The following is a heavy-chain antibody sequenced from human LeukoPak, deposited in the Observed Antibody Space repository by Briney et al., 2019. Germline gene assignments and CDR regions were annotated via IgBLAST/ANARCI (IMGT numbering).Heavy chain of an antibody. CDR3: ARSGDCSSTSCNYYGMDV. Sequence: GGSLRLSCAASGFTFSSYSMNWVRQAPGKGLEWVSSISSSSSYIYYADSVKGRFTISRDNAKNSLYLQMNSLRAEDTAVYYCARSGDCSSTSCNYYGMDVWGQGTTVTVSS. CDR2: ISSSSSYI. V-gene: IGHV3-21*01. D-gene: IGHD2-2*01. CDR1: GFTFSSYS. J-gene: IGHJ6*02.